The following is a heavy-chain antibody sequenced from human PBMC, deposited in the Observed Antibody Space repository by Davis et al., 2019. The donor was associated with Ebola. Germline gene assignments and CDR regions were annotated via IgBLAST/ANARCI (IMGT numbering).Heavy chain of an antibody. D-gene: IGHD3-3*01. CDR3: ARTGGITIFYAGGSFDY. V-gene: IGHV4-30-4*01. CDR1: GGSISSGDYY. CDR2: IYYSGST. Sequence: MPSETLSLTCTVSGGSISSGDYYWSWIRQPPGKGLEWIGYIYYSGSTYYNPSLKSRVTISVDTSKNQFSLKLSSVTAADTAVYYCARTGGITIFYAGGSFDYWGQGTLVTVSS. J-gene: IGHJ4*02.